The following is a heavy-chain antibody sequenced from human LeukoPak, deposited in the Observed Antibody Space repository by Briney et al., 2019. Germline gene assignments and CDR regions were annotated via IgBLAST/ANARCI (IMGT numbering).Heavy chain of an antibody. CDR2: IYSGGST. V-gene: IGHV3-53*01. D-gene: IGHD2-21*02. J-gene: IGHJ1*01. Sequence: PGGSLRLSCAASGFSVSSNYMSWVRQAPGKGLEWVSVIYSGGSTYYADSVKGRFTISRDNSKNTLYLQMKSLRAEDTAVYYCARTDETAPAEDFQPWGQGTLVTVSS. CDR3: ARTDETAPAEDFQP. CDR1: GFSVSSNY.